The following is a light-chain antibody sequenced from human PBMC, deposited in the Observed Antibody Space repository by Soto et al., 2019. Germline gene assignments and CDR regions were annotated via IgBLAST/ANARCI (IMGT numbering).Light chain of an antibody. CDR1: SSNIGSKT. J-gene: IGLJ1*01. Sequence: QSVLTQAPSASGTPGQRVTISCSGSSSNIGSKTVNWYQQLPGMAPKLLIFNNHQRPSGVPDRFSGSKSGTSASLAITGLQAEDEADYYCQSYDSSLSGYVFGTGTKLTVL. CDR3: QSYDSSLSGYV. V-gene: IGLV1-44*01. CDR2: NNH.